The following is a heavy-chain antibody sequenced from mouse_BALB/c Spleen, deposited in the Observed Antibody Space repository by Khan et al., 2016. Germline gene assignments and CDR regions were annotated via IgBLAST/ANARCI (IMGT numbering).Heavy chain of an antibody. V-gene: IGHV7-3*02. J-gene: IGHJ4*01. CDR3: ARDDYDYAMDY. D-gene: IGHD2-4*01. CDR1: GFTFTDYY. CDR2: IRNKANGYTT. Sequence: EVELEESGGGLVQPGGSLRLSCATSGFTFTDYYMSWVRQPPGKALEWLGFIRNKANGYTTEYSASVKGRFTISRDNSQSILYLQMNTLRAEDSATYYCARDDYDYAMDYWGQGTSVTDSS.